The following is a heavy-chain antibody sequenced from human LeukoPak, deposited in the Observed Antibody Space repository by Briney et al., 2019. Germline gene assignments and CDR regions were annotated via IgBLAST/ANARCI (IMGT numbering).Heavy chain of an antibody. D-gene: IGHD4/OR15-4a*01. V-gene: IGHV4-4*07. CDR1: VGSISNYY. Sequence: KPSETLSLTCTVSVGSISNYYWTWIRQPAGKGLEWIGRIYSSGDTNYNPSLKSRLTMSVDTSKNQLSLKMSSVTGADTAVYYCVKEQKGATDGNVFEYWGQGTLVTVSS. CDR2: IYSSGDT. CDR3: VKEQKGATDGNVFEY. J-gene: IGHJ4*02.